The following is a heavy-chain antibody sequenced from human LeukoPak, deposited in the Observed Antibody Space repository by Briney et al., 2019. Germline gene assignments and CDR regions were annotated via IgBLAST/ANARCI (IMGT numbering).Heavy chain of an antibody. Sequence: PSETLSLTCTVSGGSISSYYWNWIRQLPGKGLEWIGYIYNTGSTKYNPSLKSRVIISVDTSKNQSSLKLSSVTAADTAVYYCARSKRDYYDSSGLPVPKWLDPWGQGTLVTVSS. CDR2: IYNTGST. J-gene: IGHJ5*02. D-gene: IGHD3-22*01. V-gene: IGHV4-59*01. CDR3: ARSKRDYYDSSGLPVPKWLDP. CDR1: GGSISSYY.